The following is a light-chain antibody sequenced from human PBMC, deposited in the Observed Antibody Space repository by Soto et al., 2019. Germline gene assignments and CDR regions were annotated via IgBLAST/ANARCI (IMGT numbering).Light chain of an antibody. V-gene: IGKV1-5*01. J-gene: IGKJ1*01. CDR1: QSVSGW. Sequence: DIQRTLSPSTLSASVGDTVTVTCRAIQSVSGWLAWYQQKPGEAPKLLIYDASALPRGVPSRFSGSGSGTKFTLTIASLQPDDFATYYCQQYETFSGTFGPGTKVDIK. CDR2: DAS. CDR3: QQYETFSGT.